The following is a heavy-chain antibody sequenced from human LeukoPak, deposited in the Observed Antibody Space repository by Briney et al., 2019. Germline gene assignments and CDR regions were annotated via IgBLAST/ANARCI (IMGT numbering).Heavy chain of an antibody. Sequence: GGSLRLSCTVSGFTVSTNSMSWVRQTPGKGLEWVSFIYSGGSTHYSDSVKGRFTISRDNSKNTLYLQMNSLRAEGTAVYYCARRAGDYSHPYDYWGQGTLVTVSS. CDR2: IYSGGST. J-gene: IGHJ4*02. V-gene: IGHV3-53*01. CDR3: ARRAGDYSHPYDY. D-gene: IGHD3-22*01. CDR1: GFTVSTNS.